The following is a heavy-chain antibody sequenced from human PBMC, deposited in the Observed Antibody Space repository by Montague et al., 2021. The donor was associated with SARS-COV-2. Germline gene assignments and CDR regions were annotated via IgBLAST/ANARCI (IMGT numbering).Heavy chain of an antibody. D-gene: IGHD5-12*01. V-gene: IGHV4-39*01. CDR2: IYYSGST. Sequence: SETLSLTCTVSGGSISSSTYYWGWIRQPPGKGLEWIGSIYYSGSTYYNPSLKSRVTISVDTSKNQFSLKLSSVTAADTAAYYCARHGWGWPRLLRPFDYWGQGTLVTVSS. CDR3: ARHGWGWPRLLRPFDY. CDR1: GGSISSSTYY. J-gene: IGHJ4*02.